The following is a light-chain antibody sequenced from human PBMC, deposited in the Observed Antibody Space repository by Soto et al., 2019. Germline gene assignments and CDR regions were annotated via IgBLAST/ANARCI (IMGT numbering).Light chain of an antibody. V-gene: IGLV1-36*01. CDR1: SSNIGNHA. CDR2: YDN. Sequence: QAVVTQPPSVSEAPRQRVTISCSGSSSNIGNHAVNWYQQLPGKAPKLLIYYDNLLPSGVSDRFSGSKSGTSASLAISGLQSEDEADYYCGAWDDRLNGPVFGGGTKVTVL. CDR3: GAWDDRLNGPV. J-gene: IGLJ2*01.